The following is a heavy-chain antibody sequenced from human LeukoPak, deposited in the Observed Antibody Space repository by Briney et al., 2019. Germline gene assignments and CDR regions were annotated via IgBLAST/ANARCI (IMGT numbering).Heavy chain of an antibody. CDR1: GGSISSYY. D-gene: IGHD2-15*01. CDR2: IYYSGST. V-gene: IGHV4-59*01. CDR3: ARSVGEDFDY. Sequence: SETLSLTCTVSGGSISSYYWSWIRQPRGKGLEWIGYIYYSGSTNYNPSLKSRVTISVDTSKNQFSLKPSSVTAADTAVYYCARSVGEDFDYWGQGTLVTVSS. J-gene: IGHJ4*02.